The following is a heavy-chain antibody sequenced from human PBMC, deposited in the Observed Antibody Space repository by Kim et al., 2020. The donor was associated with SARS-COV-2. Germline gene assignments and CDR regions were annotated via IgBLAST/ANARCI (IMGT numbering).Heavy chain of an antibody. J-gene: IGHJ3*02. D-gene: IGHD2-2*01. V-gene: IGHV3-15*01. CDR3: TTGESSCSSTSCYSAFDI. Sequence: GGSLRLSCAASGFTFSNAWMSWVRQAPGKGLEWVGRIKSKTDGGTTDYAAPVKGRFTISRDDSKNTLYLQMNSLKTEDTAVYYCTTGESSCSSTSCYSAFDIWGQGTMVTVSS. CDR2: IKSKTDGGTT. CDR1: GFTFSNAW.